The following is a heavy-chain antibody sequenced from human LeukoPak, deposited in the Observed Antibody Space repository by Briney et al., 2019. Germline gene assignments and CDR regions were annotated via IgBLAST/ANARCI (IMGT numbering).Heavy chain of an antibody. CDR2: IHYSGST. J-gene: IGHJ3*02. CDR1: GGSVSSAGYY. Sequence: SETLSLTCTVSGGSVSSAGYYWSWIRQPPGKGLEFIGYIHYSGSTNYNPSLKSRVTISVDTSKNQFSLKLSSVTAADTAVYYCARGSTLYYDILTGYYTPGPFDIGGQGTMFTVSS. CDR3: ARGSTLYYDILTGYYTPGPFDI. D-gene: IGHD3-9*01. V-gene: IGHV4-61*08.